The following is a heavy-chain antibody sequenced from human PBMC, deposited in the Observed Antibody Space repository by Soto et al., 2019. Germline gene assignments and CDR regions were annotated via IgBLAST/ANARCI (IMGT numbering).Heavy chain of an antibody. D-gene: IGHD6-13*01. CDR1: GFSISNGYY. CDR3: ARAPRVAAGTGQSDFDI. Sequence: PSETLSLTCAVSGFSISNGYYWGWIRQPPGKGLECIGNFYHSGSTSYNPSLKSRVTISVDTSKNQFFLRLTSVSAADTAVYYCARAPRVAAGTGQSDFDIWGQGTMVTVSS. J-gene: IGHJ3*02. V-gene: IGHV4-38-2*01. CDR2: FYHSGST.